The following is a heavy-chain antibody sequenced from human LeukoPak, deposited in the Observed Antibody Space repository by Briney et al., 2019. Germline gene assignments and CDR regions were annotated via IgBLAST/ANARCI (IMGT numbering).Heavy chain of an antibody. D-gene: IGHD5-12*01. CDR1: GFTFSSYW. CDR2: INSDGSST. CDR3: AKVALESGYELYIGY. Sequence: GGSLRLSCAASGFTFSSYWMHWVRQAPGKGLVWVSRINSDGSSTSYADSVKGRFTISRDNAKNTLYLQMNSLRAEDTAVYYCAKVALESGYELYIGYWGQGTLVTVSS. J-gene: IGHJ4*02. V-gene: IGHV3-74*01.